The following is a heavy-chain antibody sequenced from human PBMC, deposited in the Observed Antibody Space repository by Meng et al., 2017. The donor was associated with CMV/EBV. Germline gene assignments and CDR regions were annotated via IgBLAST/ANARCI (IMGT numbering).Heavy chain of an antibody. D-gene: IGHD3-3*01. CDR2: ISSSGSTI. Sequence: GESLKISCAASGFTFSSYEMNWVRQAPGKGLEWVSYISSSGSTIYYADSVKGRFTISRDNAKNSLYLQMNSLRAEGTAVYYCARVHITIFGVAPDYWGQGTLVAVSS. CDR3: ARVHITIFGVAPDY. J-gene: IGHJ4*02. CDR1: GFTFSSYE. V-gene: IGHV3-48*03.